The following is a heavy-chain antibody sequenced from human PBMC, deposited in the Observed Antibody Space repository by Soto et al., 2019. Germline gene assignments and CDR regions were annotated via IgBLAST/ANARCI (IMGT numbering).Heavy chain of an antibody. V-gene: IGHV3-15*01. CDR2: IKSKTDGGTT. CDR1: GFTFSNAW. D-gene: IGHD3-10*01. Sequence: EVQLVESGGGLVKPGGSLRLSCAASGFTFSNAWMSWVRQAPGKGLEWVGRIKSKTDGGTTDYAAPVKGRFTISRDDSKNTLYLQMNSLKTENTAVYYCTTAYYGSGLMNWGQGTLVTVSS. J-gene: IGHJ4*02. CDR3: TTAYYGSGLMN.